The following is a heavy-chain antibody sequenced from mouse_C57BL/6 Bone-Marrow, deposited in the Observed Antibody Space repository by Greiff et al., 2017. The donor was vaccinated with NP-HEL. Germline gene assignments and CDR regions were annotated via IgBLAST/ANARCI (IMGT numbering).Heavy chain of an antibody. CDR1: GYTFTSYW. D-gene: IGHD1-1*01. CDR2: IDPSDSET. V-gene: IGHV1-52*01. J-gene: IGHJ1*03. Sequence: QVQLQQPGAELVRPGSSVTLSCKASGYTFTSYWMHWVKQRPIQGLEWIGNIDPSDSETHYNQKFKDKATLTVDQSSSTAFMPLSSLTSEDSAVYYCVVADWYFDVWGTGTTVTVSS. CDR3: VVADWYFDV.